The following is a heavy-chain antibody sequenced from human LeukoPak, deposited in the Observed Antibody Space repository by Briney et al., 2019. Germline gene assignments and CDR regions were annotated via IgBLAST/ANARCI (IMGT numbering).Heavy chain of an antibody. CDR2: INPNSGGT. CDR1: GYTFTGYY. Sequence: GASVKVSCKASGYTFTGYYMHWVRQAPGQGLEWMGRINPNSGGTNCAQKFQGRVTMTRDTSISTAYMELSRLRSDDTAVYYCARLRDTAMVTAFDYWGQGTLVTVSS. D-gene: IGHD5-18*01. V-gene: IGHV1-2*06. J-gene: IGHJ4*02. CDR3: ARLRDTAMVTAFDY.